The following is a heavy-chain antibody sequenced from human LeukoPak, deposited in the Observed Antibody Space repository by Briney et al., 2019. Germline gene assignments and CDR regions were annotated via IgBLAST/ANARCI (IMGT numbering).Heavy chain of an antibody. CDR2: ISSSSSYI. Sequence: PGGSLRLSRAPSGFTFSSYSMNWVRQAPGKGLEWVSSISSSSSYIYYADSVKGRFTISRDKAKNSLYLQMNSLRAEDTAIYYCAREGMVATFDYWGQGTLVTVSS. V-gene: IGHV3-21*01. CDR1: GFTFSSYS. J-gene: IGHJ4*02. CDR3: AREGMVATFDY. D-gene: IGHD5-12*01.